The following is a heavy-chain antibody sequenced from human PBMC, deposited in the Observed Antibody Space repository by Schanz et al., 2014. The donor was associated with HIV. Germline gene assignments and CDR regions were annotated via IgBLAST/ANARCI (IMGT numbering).Heavy chain of an antibody. V-gene: IGHV3-30-3*01. CDR2: ISNDGSNK. CDR3: ARVANWDYYGMDV. Sequence: VRLLESGGGVVQPGRSLRLSCAASGFTFNSYAMHWVRQAPGKGLEWGTVISNDGSNKYYTDSVKGRFTISRDNSKNTLFLQMNSLRGEDTAVYYCARVANWDYYGMDVWGRGTTVTVSS. J-gene: IGHJ6*02. CDR1: GFTFNSYA. D-gene: IGHD3-16*01.